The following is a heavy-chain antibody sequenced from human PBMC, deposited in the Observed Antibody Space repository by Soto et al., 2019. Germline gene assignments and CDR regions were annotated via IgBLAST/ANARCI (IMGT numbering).Heavy chain of an antibody. Sequence: EVQLLESGGDLIQPGGSLRLSCAASGFSFSSYPMSWVRQAPGKGLEWVAAMSGVGISTHDADSVRGRFTISRDNSKNTLYLQMSSLRAEDTALYYCAKDHLTSGGTFWFDPRGQGTLVTVSS. CDR3: AKDHLTSGGTFWFDP. CDR2: MSGVGIST. J-gene: IGHJ5*02. D-gene: IGHD6-13*01. CDR1: GFSFSSYP. V-gene: IGHV3-23*01.